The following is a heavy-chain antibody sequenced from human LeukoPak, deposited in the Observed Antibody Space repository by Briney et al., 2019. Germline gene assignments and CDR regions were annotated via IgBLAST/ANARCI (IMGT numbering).Heavy chain of an antibody. CDR2: INHSGST. CDR3: ARGGNVLLWFGEPHDY. Sequence: SETLSLTCAVYGGSFSGYYWSWIRQPPGKGLEWIGEINHSGSTNCNPSLKSRVTISVDTSKNQFSLKLSSVTAADTAVYYCARGGNVLLWFGEPHDYWGQGTLVTVSS. J-gene: IGHJ4*02. CDR1: GGSFSGYY. D-gene: IGHD3-10*01. V-gene: IGHV4-34*01.